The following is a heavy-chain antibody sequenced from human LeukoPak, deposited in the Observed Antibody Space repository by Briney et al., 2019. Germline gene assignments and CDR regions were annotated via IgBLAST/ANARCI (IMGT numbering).Heavy chain of an antibody. CDR2: MNPNSGNT. CDR3: ARGGGSSWTQRGYFQY. CDR1: GGTFSSYD. J-gene: IGHJ1*01. V-gene: IGHV1-8*02. Sequence: ASVKVSCKASGGTFSSYDINWVRQATGQGLGWMGWMNPNSGNTGYAQKFQGGVSMTRDTSTSTAYMELSSLTSEDTAVYYCARGGGSSWTQRGYFQYWGQGTLVTVSS. D-gene: IGHD6-13*01.